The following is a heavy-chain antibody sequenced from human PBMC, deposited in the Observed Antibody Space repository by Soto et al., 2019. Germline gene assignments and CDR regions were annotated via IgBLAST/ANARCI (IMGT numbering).Heavy chain of an antibody. D-gene: IGHD4-17*01. CDR1: GGSISSGGYY. CDR2: IYYSGST. CDR3: ARRYGGHFDY. Sequence: PSETLSLTCTVSGGSISSGGYYWSWIRQPPGKGLEWIGYIYYSGSTNYNPSLKSRVTISVDTSKNQFSLKLSSVTAADTAVYYCARRYGGHFDYWGQGTLVTVSS. V-gene: IGHV4-61*08. J-gene: IGHJ4*02.